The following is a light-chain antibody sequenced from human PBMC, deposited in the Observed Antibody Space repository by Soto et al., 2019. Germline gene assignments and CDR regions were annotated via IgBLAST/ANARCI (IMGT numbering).Light chain of an antibody. J-gene: IGLJ2*01. V-gene: IGLV2-14*01. Sequence: QSVLTQPASVSGSPGQSITISCTGASSYVGGYNYVSWYQQLPGKAPKLMIYEVSNRPSGVSNRFSGSKSGNTASLTISGLQAEDEADYYCSSYTIYSTLLLFGGGTKLTVL. CDR1: SSYVGGYNY. CDR2: EVS. CDR3: SSYTIYSTLLL.